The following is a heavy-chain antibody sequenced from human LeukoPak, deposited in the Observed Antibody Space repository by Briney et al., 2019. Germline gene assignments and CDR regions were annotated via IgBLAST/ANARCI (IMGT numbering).Heavy chain of an antibody. CDR3: ARDHQSHFDY. J-gene: IGHJ4*02. V-gene: IGHV3-74*01. Sequence: WVSRINRDGSTTAYADSVKGRFTISRDNAKNTLYLQMNSLSAEDTAVYYCARDHQSHFDYWGQGTLVTVSS. CDR2: INRDGSTT.